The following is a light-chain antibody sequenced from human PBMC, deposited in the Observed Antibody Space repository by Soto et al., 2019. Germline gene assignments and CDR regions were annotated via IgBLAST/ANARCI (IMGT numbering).Light chain of an antibody. J-gene: IGLJ1*01. CDR2: GNF. CDR3: QSYDNSLSGSCV. Sequence: QSALTQPPSVSGAPGQRVTISCTGSSSNIGAGYDVNWYQQLPGTAPKLLIYGNFNRPSGVPDRFSGSQSGTSASLAITGLQADDEADYYCQSYDNSLSGSCVFGTGTKV. V-gene: IGLV1-40*01. CDR1: SSNIGAGYD.